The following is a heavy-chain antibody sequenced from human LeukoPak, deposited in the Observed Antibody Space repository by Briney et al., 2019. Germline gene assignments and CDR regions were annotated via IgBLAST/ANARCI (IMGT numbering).Heavy chain of an antibody. D-gene: IGHD3-10*01. Sequence: GGSLRLSCAASGFTFSSYGMHWVRQAPGKGLEWVAVIWYDRSNKYYADSVKGRFTISRDNSKNTLYLQMNSLRAEDTAEYYCARKNYGSGSYSFDYWGQGTLVTVSS. J-gene: IGHJ4*02. CDR3: ARKNYGSGSYSFDY. CDR2: IWYDRSNK. CDR1: GFTFSSYG. V-gene: IGHV3-33*01.